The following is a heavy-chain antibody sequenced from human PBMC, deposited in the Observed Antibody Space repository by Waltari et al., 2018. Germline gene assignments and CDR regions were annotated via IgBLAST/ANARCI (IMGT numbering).Heavy chain of an antibody. Sequence: QVQLQQWGAGLLKPSETLSPTCAVYAGSFSDYFWGWIRWAPGKGLEWIGEINHSGSTNYSPSLKSRVTISLDTSKSQFSLTLTSVTAADTALYYCARGRPFYETSGYYYNYWGQGTLVTVSS. CDR1: AGSFSDYF. J-gene: IGHJ4*02. V-gene: IGHV4-34*01. D-gene: IGHD3-22*01. CDR2: INHSGST. CDR3: ARGRPFYETSGYYYNY.